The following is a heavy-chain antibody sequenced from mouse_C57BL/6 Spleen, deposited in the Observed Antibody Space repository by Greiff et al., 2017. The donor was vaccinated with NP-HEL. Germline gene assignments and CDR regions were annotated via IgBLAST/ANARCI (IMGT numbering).Heavy chain of an antibody. V-gene: IGHV1-50*01. D-gene: IGHD1-1*01. CDR2: IDPSDSYT. J-gene: IGHJ3*01. Sequence: QVQLQQPGAELVKPGASVKLSCKASGYTFTSYWMQWVKQRPGQGLEWIGEIDPSDSYTNYNQKFKGKATLTVDTSSSTAYMQLSSLTSEDSAVYYCARENYGSSYKWFAYWGQGTLVTVSA. CDR3: ARENYGSSYKWFAY. CDR1: GYTFTSYW.